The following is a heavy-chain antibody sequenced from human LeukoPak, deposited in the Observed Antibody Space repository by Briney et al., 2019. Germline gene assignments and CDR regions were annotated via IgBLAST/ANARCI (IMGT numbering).Heavy chain of an antibody. Sequence: GGSLRLSCAASGFTFSSYSMNWVRQAPGKGLEWVSSISGSSNYIYYADSVKGRFTISRDNAKNSPYLQMNSLRAEDTAVYYCARATFYYGSSGYYYWGQGTLVTVSS. D-gene: IGHD3-22*01. J-gene: IGHJ4*02. CDR2: ISGSSNYI. CDR1: GFTFSSYS. CDR3: ARATFYYGSSGYYY. V-gene: IGHV3-21*01.